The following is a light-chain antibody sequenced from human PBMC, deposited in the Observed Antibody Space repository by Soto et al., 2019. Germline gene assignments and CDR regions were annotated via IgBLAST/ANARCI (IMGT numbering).Light chain of an antibody. V-gene: IGLV2-14*01. CDR1: SSDVGGYMY. CDR2: EVS. J-gene: IGLJ1*01. CDR3: SSYTSLSALYV. Sequence: QSVLTQPASVSGSPGQSITISCTGTSSDVGGYMYVSWYQQHPDKAPKLMIYEVSNRPSGVSNRFSGSKSGNTASLTISGLQAEDEADYYCSSYTSLSALYVFGTGTKFTVL.